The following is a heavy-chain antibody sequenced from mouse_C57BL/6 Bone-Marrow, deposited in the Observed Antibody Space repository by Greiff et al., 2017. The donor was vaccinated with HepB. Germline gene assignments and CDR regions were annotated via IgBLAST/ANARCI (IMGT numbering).Heavy chain of an antibody. D-gene: IGHD1-1*01. Sequence: VQLQQSGAELARPGASVKLSCKASGYTFTSYGISWVKQRTGQGLEWIGEIYPRSGNTYYNEKFKGKATLTADKSSSTAYMELRSLTSEDSAVYFCARRIFITTVVADWYFDVWGTGTTVTDSS. J-gene: IGHJ1*03. CDR1: GYTFTSYG. CDR3: ARRIFITTVVADWYFDV. CDR2: IYPRSGNT. V-gene: IGHV1-81*01.